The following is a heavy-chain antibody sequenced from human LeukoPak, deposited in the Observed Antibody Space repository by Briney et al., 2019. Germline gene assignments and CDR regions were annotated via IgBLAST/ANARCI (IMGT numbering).Heavy chain of an antibody. CDR1: GGSISSGDYY. D-gene: IGHD3-10*01. Sequence: SETLSLTCTVSGGSISSGDYYWSWLRQPPGKGLEWIGYIYYSGSTYYNPSLKSRVTISVDTSKNQFSLKLSSVTAADTAVYYCARESGSGTFDYWGQGTLVTVSS. CDR2: IYYSGST. V-gene: IGHV4-30-4*01. CDR3: ARESGSGTFDY. J-gene: IGHJ4*02.